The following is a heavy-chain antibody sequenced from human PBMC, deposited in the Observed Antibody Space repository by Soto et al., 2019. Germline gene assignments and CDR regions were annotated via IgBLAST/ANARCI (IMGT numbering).Heavy chain of an antibody. CDR2: ISGSGGST. J-gene: IGHJ4*02. CDR3: ALDERYDSSGYSLPGAVGNFDC. CDR1: GFTFSSYA. D-gene: IGHD3-22*01. Sequence: GVSLRLSCVASGFTFSSYAMSWVRQAPGKGLEWVSAISGSGGSTYYADSVKGRFTISRDNSKNTLYLQMNSLRAEDTAVYYCALDERYDSSGYSLPGAVGNFDCWGQGPLVTVSS. V-gene: IGHV3-23*01.